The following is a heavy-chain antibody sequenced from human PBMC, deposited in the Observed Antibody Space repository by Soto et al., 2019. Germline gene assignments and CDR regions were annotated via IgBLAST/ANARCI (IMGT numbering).Heavy chain of an antibody. J-gene: IGHJ4*02. V-gene: IGHV2-5*02. Sequence: QITFKESGPTLVKPTQTLTLTCTFSGLSLSTSEVGVGWIRQPPGKALEWLALIYWDDDKRYSPSLKSRLTITKDTSRNQVVLTMTNMDPVDTATYYCARDSSTLYYFDYWGQGTLVTVSS. CDR3: ARDSSTLYYFDY. D-gene: IGHD2-2*01. CDR2: IYWDDDK. CDR1: GLSLSTSEVG.